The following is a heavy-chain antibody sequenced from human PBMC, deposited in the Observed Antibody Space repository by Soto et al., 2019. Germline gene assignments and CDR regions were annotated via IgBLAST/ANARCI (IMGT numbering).Heavy chain of an antibody. V-gene: IGHV1-2*02. CDR2: INPNSGAT. D-gene: IGHD3-3*01. CDR3: AKSIMRFLAWPSPFDP. CDR1: GYTFTGYY. J-gene: IGHJ5*02. Sequence: QVQLVQSGAEVKKPGASVKVSCKASGYTFTGYYLHWVRQAPGQRLEWMGWINPNSGATNYAENLQGRVILTRDTSISTAYMGLTRLTSEDTAVYYCAKSIMRFLAWPSPFDPWGQGTLVTVSS.